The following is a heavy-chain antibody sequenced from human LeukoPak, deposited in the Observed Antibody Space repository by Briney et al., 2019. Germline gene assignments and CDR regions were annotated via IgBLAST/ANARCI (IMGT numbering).Heavy chain of an antibody. D-gene: IGHD3-3*01. V-gene: IGHV3-11*01. CDR3: ARGEWYDVFDI. CDR1: GFTFSDYY. CDR2: TSSSGNTI. Sequence: GGSLRLSCAASGFTFSDYYMSWIRQAPGKGLEWPSFTSSSGNTISYADSVKGRFTISRDNANNSVYLQMNSLRAEDAAVYYCARGEWYDVFDIWGQGTMVSVSS. J-gene: IGHJ3*02.